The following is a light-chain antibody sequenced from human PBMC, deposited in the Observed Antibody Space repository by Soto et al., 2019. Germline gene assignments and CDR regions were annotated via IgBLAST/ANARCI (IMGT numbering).Light chain of an antibody. V-gene: IGKV1-5*01. CDR1: QSVSKY. J-gene: IGKJ2*01. CDR2: DVS. CDR3: LQYKRYLHT. Sequence: DVQMTQSPSTLSASVGDRVTITCRTSQSVSKYLAWYQQKPGKAPKILIHDVSNLESGVPSRFSGSGSGTEFTLTFSSLQPDDFATYDCLQYKRYLHTFGPGTTLAIK.